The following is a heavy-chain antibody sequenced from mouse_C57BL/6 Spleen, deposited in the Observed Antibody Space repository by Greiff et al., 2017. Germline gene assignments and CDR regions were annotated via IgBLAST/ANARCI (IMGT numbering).Heavy chain of an antibody. D-gene: IGHD3-3*01. V-gene: IGHV1-54*01. CDR3: ARDGDAFDY. CDR2: INTGSGGT. J-gene: IGHJ2*01. CDR1: GYAFTNYL. Sequence: QVKLQQSGAELVRPGPSVKVSCKASGYAFTNYLIEWVKQRPGQGLEWIGVINTGSGGTKYYEKIKGQATLTADKSSSTAYMHLSSLTSEDSAFYFCARDGDAFDYWGQGTTLTVSS.